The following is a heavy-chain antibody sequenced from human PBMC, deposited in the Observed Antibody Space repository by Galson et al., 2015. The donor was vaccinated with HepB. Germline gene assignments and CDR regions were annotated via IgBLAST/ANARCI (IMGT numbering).Heavy chain of an antibody. J-gene: IGHJ4*02. CDR3: AYTIGGIYSSSWYSFDY. V-gene: IGHV3-30*02. D-gene: IGHD6-13*01. CDR1: GFTFSSYG. Sequence: SLRLSCAGSGFTFSSYGMHWVRQAPGKGLEWVAFIRYDGSNKYYADSVKGRFTISRDNSKNTLYLQMNSLRAEDTAVYYCAYTIGGIYSSSWYSFDYWGQGTLVTVSS. CDR2: IRYDGSNK.